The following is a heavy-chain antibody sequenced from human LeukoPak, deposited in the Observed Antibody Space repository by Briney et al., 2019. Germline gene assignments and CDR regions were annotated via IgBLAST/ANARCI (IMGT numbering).Heavy chain of an antibody. CDR2: ISYSGYT. CDR1: GGSIRSYY. J-gene: IGHJ4*02. CDR3: ARGRNDNGGMFFDS. Sequence: SETLSLTCTVSGGSIRSYYWNWVRQAPGKGLEWVGFISYSGYTSYSPSLKSRVAISVDTAKSQFSLRLNSMTAADTAIYYCARGRNDNGGMFFDSWAQGNLVTVSS. D-gene: IGHD4-23*01. V-gene: IGHV4-59*13.